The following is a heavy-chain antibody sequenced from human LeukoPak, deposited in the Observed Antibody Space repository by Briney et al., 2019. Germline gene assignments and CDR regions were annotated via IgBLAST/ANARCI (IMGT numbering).Heavy chain of an antibody. D-gene: IGHD3-9*01. CDR3: AKAGLRFFDWSQNYYYAMDV. CDR2: INPSGST. J-gene: IGHJ6*02. Sequence: SETLSLTCAVFGGSFSDYSWKWIRQPPGRGLDRIGEINPSGSTDYNPSLKSRVTISVDTSKKQFSLNLSSVTAADTAVYYCAKAGLRFFDWSQNYYYAMDVWGQGTTVTVSS. CDR1: GGSFSDYS. V-gene: IGHV4-34*01.